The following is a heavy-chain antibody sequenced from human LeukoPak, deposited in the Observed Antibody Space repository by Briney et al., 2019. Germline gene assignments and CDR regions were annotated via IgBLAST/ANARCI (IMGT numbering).Heavy chain of an antibody. D-gene: IGHD6-19*01. V-gene: IGHV4-59*01. CDR1: GGTMSGYY. Sequence: PSETLSLTCTVSGGTMSGYYWTWLRQPPGKGLEWIGYIYYSGGTNYNPSLKSRVTISIDTSKNHLSLRLNSVTAADTAVYYCARRGWNFDLWGRGTLVTVSS. J-gene: IGHJ4*02. CDR3: ARRGWNFDL. CDR2: IYYSGGT.